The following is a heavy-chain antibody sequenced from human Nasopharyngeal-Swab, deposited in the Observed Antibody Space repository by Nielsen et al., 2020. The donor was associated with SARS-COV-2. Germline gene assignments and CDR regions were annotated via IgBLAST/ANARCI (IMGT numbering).Heavy chain of an antibody. CDR2: IYWDDDK. J-gene: IGHJ4*02. D-gene: IGHD6-19*01. CDR1: GFSLSTSGVG. Sequence: SGPTLVKPTQTLTLSCTFSGFSLSTSGVGVGWIRQPPGKALEWLALIYWDDDKRYSPSLKSRLTITKDTSENQVVLTMTNMDPVDTATYYCAHRPRGWYGGYFDYWGQGTLVTVSS. CDR3: AHRPRGWYGGYFDY. V-gene: IGHV2-5*02.